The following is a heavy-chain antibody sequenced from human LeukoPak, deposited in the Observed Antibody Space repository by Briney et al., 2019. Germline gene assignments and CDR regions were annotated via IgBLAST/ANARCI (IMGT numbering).Heavy chain of an antibody. D-gene: IGHD3-22*01. Sequence: GGSLRLSCAASGFTFSSYSMNWVRQAPGKGLEWVSSISSSSSYISYADSVKGRFTISRDNAKNSLHPQMNSLRAEDTAVYYCARDGITMIVPRAFDIWGQGTMVTVSS. CDR2: ISSSSSYI. J-gene: IGHJ3*02. V-gene: IGHV3-21*01. CDR1: GFTFSSYS. CDR3: ARDGITMIVPRAFDI.